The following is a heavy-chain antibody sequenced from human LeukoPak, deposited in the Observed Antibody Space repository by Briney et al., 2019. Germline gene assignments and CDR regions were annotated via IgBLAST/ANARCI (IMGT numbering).Heavy chain of an antibody. V-gene: IGHV1-18*01. J-gene: IGHJ6*02. CDR3: ARDTRDYGMDV. CDR2: ISCYTGNT. Sequence: PGASVKVSCEASGYTFDSYGISWVRQAPGQGLEWMGWISCYTGNTNHAQKFQDRVTMTMDTSTTTVYMELRSLRSDDTAVYYCARDTRDYGMDVWGQGTTVTVSS. D-gene: IGHD1-26*01. CDR1: GYTFDSYG.